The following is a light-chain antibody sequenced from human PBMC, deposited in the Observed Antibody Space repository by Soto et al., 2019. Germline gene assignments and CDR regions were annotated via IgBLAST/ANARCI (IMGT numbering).Light chain of an antibody. V-gene: IGKV3-20*01. CDR2: AAS. Sequence: DIVLTQSPGTLSLSPGERATLSCRASQSVGSDYLAWYQQKPGQAPRLVIYAASTRATGIPARFSGGGSGTDFTLTISRLEPEDFAVYYCQQFSSYPLTFGGGTKVDIK. CDR1: QSVGSDY. J-gene: IGKJ4*01. CDR3: QQFSSYPLT.